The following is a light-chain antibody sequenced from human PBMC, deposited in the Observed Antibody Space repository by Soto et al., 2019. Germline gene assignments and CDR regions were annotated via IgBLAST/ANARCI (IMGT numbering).Light chain of an antibody. CDR1: SSNIGNNY. J-gene: IGLJ2*01. CDR3: GTWDSSLSAVV. V-gene: IGLV1-51*01. CDR2: DNN. Sequence: QAVVTQPPSVSAAPGQKVTISCSGSSSNIGNNYVSWYQQLPGTAPKLLIYDNNNRPSGIPDRCSGSKSGTSATLGITGLQTGDEADYYCGTWDSSLSAVVFGGGTKLTVL.